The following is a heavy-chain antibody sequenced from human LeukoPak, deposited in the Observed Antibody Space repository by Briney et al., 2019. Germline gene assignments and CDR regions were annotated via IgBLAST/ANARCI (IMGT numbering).Heavy chain of an antibody. D-gene: IGHD4/OR15-4a*01. CDR2: IRTSWPT. CDR1: GASVSSANHH. J-gene: IGHJ4*02. CDR3: ATYGAGRVGQGY. Sequence: SQTLSLTCTVSGASVSSANHHWIWIRQPAGKGLEWIGQIRTSWPTNYNPSLRSRVSISIDTSKNQFSLTLSSVTAEDTAMYYCATYGAGRVGQGYWGQGILVTVSS. V-gene: IGHV4-61*09.